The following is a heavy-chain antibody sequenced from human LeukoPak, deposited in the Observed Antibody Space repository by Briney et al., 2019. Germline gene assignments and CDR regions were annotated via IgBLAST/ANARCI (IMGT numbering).Heavy chain of an antibody. D-gene: IGHD3-10*01. CDR3: ARSLNLYYGSGSYYF. CDR2: IIPIFGTA. J-gene: IGHJ4*02. Sequence: SVKVSCKASGGTFSSYAISWVRQAPGQGLEWMGRIIPIFGTANYAQKFQGRVTITRNTSISTAYMELSSLRSEDTAVYYCARSLNLYYGSGSYYFWGQGTLVTVSS. CDR1: GGTFSSYA. V-gene: IGHV1-69*05.